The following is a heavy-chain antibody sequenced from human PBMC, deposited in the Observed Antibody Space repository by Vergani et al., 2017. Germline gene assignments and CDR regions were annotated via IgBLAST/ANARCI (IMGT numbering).Heavy chain of an antibody. D-gene: IGHD2-21*02. CDR1: GYSISSTYY. J-gene: IGHJ6*02. CDR2: IYHSGST. Sequence: QVQLQESGPGLVKPSETLSLTCAVSGYSISSTYYWGWIRQPPRKGLEWIGSIYHSGSTYNNPSLKSRVTISVDTSKNQFSRNLSSVTAADTAVYYCARLGGDNDRGGMDVWGQGTTVTVSS. V-gene: IGHV4-38-2*01. CDR3: ARLGGDNDRGGMDV.